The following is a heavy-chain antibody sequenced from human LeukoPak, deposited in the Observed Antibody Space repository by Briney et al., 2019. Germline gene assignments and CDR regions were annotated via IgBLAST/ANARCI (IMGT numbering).Heavy chain of an antibody. V-gene: IGHV3-74*01. CDR3: ARGFTIFGEVNDAFDI. J-gene: IGHJ3*02. Sequence: GGSLRLSCAASEFTFSSYWMHWVRHAPGKGLVWVSRINSDGSSTSYADSVKGRFTISRDNAKNTLYLQMNSLRAEDTAVYYCARGFTIFGEVNDAFDIWGQETMVTVSS. D-gene: IGHD3-3*01. CDR1: EFTFSSYW. CDR2: INSDGSST.